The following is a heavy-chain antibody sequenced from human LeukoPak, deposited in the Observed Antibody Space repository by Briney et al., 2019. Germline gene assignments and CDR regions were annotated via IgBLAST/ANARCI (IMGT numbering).Heavy chain of an antibody. Sequence: GGSLGLSCAASGFTFSSYAMSWVRQAPGKGLEWVSAISGSGGSTYYADSVKGRFTISRDNSKNTLYLQMNSLRAEDTAVYYCAKVYVDCSSTSCYEEWIDYWGQGTLVTVSS. CDR3: AKVYVDCSSTSCYEEWIDY. CDR1: GFTFSSYA. V-gene: IGHV3-23*01. CDR2: ISGSGGST. D-gene: IGHD2-2*01. J-gene: IGHJ4*02.